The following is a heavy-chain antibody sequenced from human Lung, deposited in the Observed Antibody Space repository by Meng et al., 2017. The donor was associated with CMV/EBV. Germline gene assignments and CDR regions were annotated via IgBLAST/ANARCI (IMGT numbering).Heavy chain of an antibody. D-gene: IGHD3-10*01. CDR3: ACNSGDC. Sequence: ESLKISCAASGFTFSSHWMCWVRQAPGKGLEWVANIKADGSEKYYVDSVKGRFTVSRDNAKNSLYLQMNSLRAEDTAVYYCACNSGDCWGQGTLGTVSS. J-gene: IGHJ4*02. CDR1: GFTFSSHW. CDR2: IKADGSEK. V-gene: IGHV3-7*01.